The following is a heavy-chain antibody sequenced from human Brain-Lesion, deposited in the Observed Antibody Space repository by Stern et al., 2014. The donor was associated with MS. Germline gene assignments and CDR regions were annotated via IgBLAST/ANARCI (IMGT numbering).Heavy chain of an antibody. J-gene: IGHJ5*01. CDR3: ARGERWFDS. D-gene: IGHD3-10*01. V-gene: IGHV3-74*02. CDR2: VNNDGRRT. CDR1: GFTFSNYW. Sequence: VQLLESGGGLVQPGGSLRLSCAASGFTFSNYWMNWIRQAPGKGLVWVSRVNNDGRRTSYADSVKGRFTMSRDNAKNTLYLQMNSLRVEDTASYYCARGERWFDSWGQGTLVTVSS.